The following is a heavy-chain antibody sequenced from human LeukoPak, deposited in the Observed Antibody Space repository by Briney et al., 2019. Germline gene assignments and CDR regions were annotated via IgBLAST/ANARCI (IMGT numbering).Heavy chain of an antibody. CDR1: GFTFSSYG. J-gene: IGHJ4*02. D-gene: IGHD6-19*01. CDR2: ISYDGSNK. CDR3: AKDPSAYRQWLVGYFDY. V-gene: IGHV3-30*18. Sequence: GGSLRLSCADSGFTFSSYGMHWVRQAPGKGLEWVAVISYDGSNKYYADSVKGRFTISRDNSKNTLYLQMNSLRAEDTAVYYCAKDPSAYRQWLVGYFDYWGQGTLVTVSS.